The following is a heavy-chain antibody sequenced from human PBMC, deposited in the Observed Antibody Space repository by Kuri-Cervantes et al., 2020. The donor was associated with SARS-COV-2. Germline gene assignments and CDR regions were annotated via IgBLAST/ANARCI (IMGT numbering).Heavy chain of an antibody. CDR3: ARGQRITMVRGVMGFDY. V-gene: IGHV4-34*01. J-gene: IGHJ4*02. D-gene: IGHD3-10*01. Sequence: SETLSLTSAVDGGSFSGYYWSWIRQPPGKGLEWIGEINHSGSTNYNPSLKSRVTISVDTSKNQFSLKLSSVTAADTAVYYCARGQRITMVRGVMGFDYWGQGTLVTVSP. CDR2: INHSGST. CDR1: GGSFSGYY.